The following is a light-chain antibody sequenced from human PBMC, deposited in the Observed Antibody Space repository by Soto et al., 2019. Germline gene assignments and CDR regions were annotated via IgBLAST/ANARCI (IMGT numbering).Light chain of an antibody. Sequence: DIVMTQSPDSLAVSLGERATINCKSSQSVLYSSNNKNYLAWYQQKPGQPPKLLIYWASTRESGVPDRFSGSGSGTDFTLTISSLQAEDVAVYYFQQYYSTPFTFGPGTKVDIK. V-gene: IGKV4-1*01. CDR2: WAS. CDR1: QSVLYSSNNKNY. CDR3: QQYYSTPFT. J-gene: IGKJ3*01.